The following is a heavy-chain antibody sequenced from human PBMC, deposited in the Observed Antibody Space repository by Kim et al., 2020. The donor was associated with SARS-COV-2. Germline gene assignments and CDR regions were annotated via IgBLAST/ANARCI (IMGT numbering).Heavy chain of an antibody. V-gene: IGHV1-69*01. J-gene: IGHJ3*02. CDR3: AREADSSGYYADAFDI. D-gene: IGHD3-22*01. Sequence: KFQGRVTITADESTSTAYMELSSLRSEDTAVYYCAREADSSGYYADAFDIWGQGTMVTVSS.